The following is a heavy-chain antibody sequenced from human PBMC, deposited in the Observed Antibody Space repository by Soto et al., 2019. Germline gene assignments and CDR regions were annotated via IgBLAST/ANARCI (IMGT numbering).Heavy chain of an antibody. Sequence: EVQLVESGGGLVQPGGSLRLSCAASGFSLSSYWMSWVRQAPGKGLEWVANMNQDGSESDYVGSVKGRFTFTRDNAKNSLYLQMNSLRAEDTAVYYCARLSTSAGRRDLACWGQVTLVTVSS. CDR3: ARLSTSAGRRDLAC. CDR1: GFSLSSYW. V-gene: IGHV3-7*01. CDR2: MNQDGSES. J-gene: IGHJ4*02.